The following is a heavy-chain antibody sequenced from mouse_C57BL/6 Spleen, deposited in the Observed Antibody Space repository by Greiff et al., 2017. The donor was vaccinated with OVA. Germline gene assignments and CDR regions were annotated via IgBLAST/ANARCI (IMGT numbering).Heavy chain of an antibody. J-gene: IGHJ2*01. D-gene: IGHD4-1*01. Sequence: EVQVVESGPGLVKPSQSLSLTCSVTGYSITSGYYWNWIRQFPGNKLEWMGYISYDGSNNYNPSLKNRISITRDTSKNQFFLKLNSVTTEDTATYYCAREWELGRAFDYWGQGTTLTVSS. V-gene: IGHV3-6*01. CDR2: ISYDGSN. CDR1: GYSITSGYY. CDR3: AREWELGRAFDY.